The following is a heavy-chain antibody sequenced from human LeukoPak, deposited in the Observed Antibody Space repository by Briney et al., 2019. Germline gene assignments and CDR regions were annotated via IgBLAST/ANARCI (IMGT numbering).Heavy chain of an antibody. D-gene: IGHD2-2*01. V-gene: IGHV3-7*01. CDR2: IKQDGSEK. J-gene: IGHJ5*02. Sequence: GGSLRLSCAALGFTFRSYCMSGVPDAPGKGVEGGANIKQDGSEKYYVDSVKGRSTISRDNAKNSLYLQMTSLRAEDTAVYYCARDDCSSISCYHNWFDPWGQGTLVTVSS. CDR1: GFTFRSYC. CDR3: ARDDCSSISCYHNWFDP.